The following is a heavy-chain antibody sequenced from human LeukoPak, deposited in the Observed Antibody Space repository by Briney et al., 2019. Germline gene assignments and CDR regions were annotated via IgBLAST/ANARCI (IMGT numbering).Heavy chain of an antibody. D-gene: IGHD3-16*01. CDR3: ARGPHWGIFSSWSPP. Sequence: SVKVSCKASGGTFNKYAITWVRQAPGQGLEWMGGIIPMHAPARYAQNFQGRVTITTDESTSTAYMELSSLKSEDTALYYCARGPHWGIFSSWSPPGAQEPLVTVSS. J-gene: IGHJ5*02. V-gene: IGHV1-69*05. CDR2: IIPMHAPA. CDR1: GGTFNKYA.